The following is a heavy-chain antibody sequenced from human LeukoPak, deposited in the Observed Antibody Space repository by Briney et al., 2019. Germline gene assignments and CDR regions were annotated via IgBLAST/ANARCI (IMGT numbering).Heavy chain of an antibody. D-gene: IGHD1-26*01. CDR3: VRGYRNQWELWA. CDR2: INQDFSQR. CDR1: GFTFSNAW. V-gene: IGHV3-7*01. J-gene: IGHJ5*02. Sequence: GGSLRLSCAASGFTFSNAWMRWVRQAPGKGLGWVANINQDFSQRYYVESLEDRFTISRDNAKSSLYLQMNSLTPEDTGIYYCVRGYRNQWELWAWGQGTLVTVSS.